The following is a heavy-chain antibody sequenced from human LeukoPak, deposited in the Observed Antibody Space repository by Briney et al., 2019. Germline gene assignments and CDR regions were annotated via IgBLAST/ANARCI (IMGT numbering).Heavy chain of an antibody. CDR3: ARDQGSGSLYYFDY. D-gene: IGHD3-10*01. Sequence: GGSLRLSCAASGFTFSSYAMSWVRQAPGKGLEWVANIKQDGSEKYYVDSVKGRFTISRDNAKNSLYLQMNSLRAEDTAVYYCARDQGSGSLYYFDYWGQGTLVTVSS. CDR2: IKQDGSEK. J-gene: IGHJ4*02. V-gene: IGHV3-7*01. CDR1: GFTFSSYA.